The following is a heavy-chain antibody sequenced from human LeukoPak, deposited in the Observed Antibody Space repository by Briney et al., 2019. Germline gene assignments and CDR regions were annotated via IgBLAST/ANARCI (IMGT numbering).Heavy chain of an antibody. Sequence: PSETLSLTCTVSGGSISSSSYYWGWIRQPPGKGLEWIGSIYYSGSTYYNPSLKSRVTISVDTSKNQFSLKVSSVTAADTAVYYCARTRSTSRQPNWFDPWGQGTLATVSS. V-gene: IGHV4-39*07. CDR3: ARTRSTSRQPNWFDP. CDR1: GGSISSSSYY. D-gene: IGHD2-2*01. CDR2: IYYSGST. J-gene: IGHJ5*02.